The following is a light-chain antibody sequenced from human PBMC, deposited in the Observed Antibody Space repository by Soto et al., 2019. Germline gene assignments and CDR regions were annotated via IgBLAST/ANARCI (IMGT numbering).Light chain of an antibody. CDR3: QRYDSLRT. CDR1: RTVRNNY. V-gene: IGKV3-20*01. J-gene: IGKJ1*01. CDR2: DAS. Sequence: EFVLTQSPGTLSLSPGERATLSCRASRTVRNNYLAWYQQKPGQAHRLLIYDASSRATGIPDRFSGGGSGTDFTLTITRLEPEDFAMYYCQRYDSLRTFGQGTKVDIK.